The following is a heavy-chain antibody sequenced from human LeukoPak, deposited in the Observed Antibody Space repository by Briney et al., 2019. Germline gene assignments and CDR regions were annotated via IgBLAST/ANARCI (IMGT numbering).Heavy chain of an antibody. CDR1: GGSISSSSYY. J-gene: IGHJ6*02. Sequence: SETLSLTCTVSGGSISSSSYYWGWIRQPPGKGLEWIGNIYYSGSTYYNPSLKSRVTISVDTSKNQFSLKLSSVTAGDTAVYYCARLYGDYVEDPPIYGMDVWGQGTTVTVSS. D-gene: IGHD4-17*01. CDR3: ARLYGDYVEDPPIYGMDV. V-gene: IGHV4-39*01. CDR2: IYYSGST.